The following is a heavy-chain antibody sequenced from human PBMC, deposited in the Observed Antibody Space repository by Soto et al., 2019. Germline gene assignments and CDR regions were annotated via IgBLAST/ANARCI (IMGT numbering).Heavy chain of an antibody. V-gene: IGHV1-2*02. Sequence: VQLAQSGAEVKKPGASVKVSCKTSGDSFNDYSIHWVRQAPGQGLEWMGWINPNVGATKYAQKFQGRVTVTRDTSIRTVYMELSSLRSDDTAVYYCARESGGATATLDYYSCYLDVWGQGTTVTVSS. CDR3: ARESGGATATLDYYSCYLDV. CDR1: GDSFNDYS. J-gene: IGHJ6*03. CDR2: INPNVGAT. D-gene: IGHD5-12*01.